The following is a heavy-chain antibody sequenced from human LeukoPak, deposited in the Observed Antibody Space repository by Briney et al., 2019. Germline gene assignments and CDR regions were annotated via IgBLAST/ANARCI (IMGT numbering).Heavy chain of an antibody. D-gene: IGHD1-1*01. CDR1: GFTFSNFW. CDR3: ARGDDFSGDH. J-gene: IGHJ4*02. Sequence: LSGGSLRLSCATSGFTFSNFWMSWVCQAPGRGLEWVANIHPEGNEKYHVESVKGRFTISRDNARNLLFLQMNGLRVEDTAVYYCARGDDFSGDHWGQGTLVTVSS. CDR2: IHPEGNEK. V-gene: IGHV3-7*04.